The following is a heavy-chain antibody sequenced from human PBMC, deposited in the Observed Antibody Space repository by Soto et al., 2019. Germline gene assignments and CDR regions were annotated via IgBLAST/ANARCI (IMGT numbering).Heavy chain of an antibody. J-gene: IGHJ6*02. V-gene: IGHV3-15*07. Sequence: EVQLVESGGGLVKPGGSLRLSCAASGFTFSNAWMNWVRQAPGKGLEWVGRIKSKTDGGTTDYAAPVKGRFTISRDDTKNTLYLQMNSLKTEDTAVYYCTTGLAYCSSTSCQTHYYYYYGMDVWGQGTTVTVSS. D-gene: IGHD2-2*01. CDR3: TTGLAYCSSTSCQTHYYYYYGMDV. CDR1: GFTFSNAW. CDR2: IKSKTDGGTT.